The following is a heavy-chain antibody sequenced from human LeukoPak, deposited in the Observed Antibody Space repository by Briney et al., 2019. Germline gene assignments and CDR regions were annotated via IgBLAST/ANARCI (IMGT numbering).Heavy chain of an antibody. V-gene: IGHV1-46*01. CDR2: INTRSGST. J-gene: IGHJ4*02. Sequence: ASVKDSCKASGYTFTSYYMHWVRQPPGQGLEWMGIINTRSGSTSYTQKFQARVTMTRDTSTSTGYMELSSLRSEDTAVYYCARDLNSSPALSHFDYWGQGTLVTVSS. D-gene: IGHD6-19*01. CDR3: ARDLNSSPALSHFDY. CDR1: GYTFTSYY.